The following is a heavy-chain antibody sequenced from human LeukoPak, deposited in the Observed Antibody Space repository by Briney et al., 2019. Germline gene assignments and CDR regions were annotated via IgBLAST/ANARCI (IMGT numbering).Heavy chain of an antibody. J-gene: IGHJ5*02. CDR1: GGSFSGYY. CDR3: AKDQRFSAYDPDEYNYFDP. CDR2: INHSGST. Sequence: SETLSLTCAVYGGSFSGYYWSWIRQPPGKGLEWIGEINHSGSTNYNPSLKSRVTISVDTSKNQFSLKLSSVTAADTAVYYCAKDQRFSAYDPDEYNYFDPWGPGTLVTVSS. V-gene: IGHV4-34*01. D-gene: IGHD5-12*01.